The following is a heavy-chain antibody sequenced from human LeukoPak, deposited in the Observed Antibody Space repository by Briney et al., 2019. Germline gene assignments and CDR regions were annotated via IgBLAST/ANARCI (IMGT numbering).Heavy chain of an antibody. CDR1: GFTFSSYA. Sequence: GGSLRLSCAASGFTFSSYAMHWVRQAPGKGLEWVAVISYDGSNKYYADSVKGRFTISRDNSKNTLYLQMNSLRAEDTAVYYCARSGTHMYYYYYMDVWGKGTTVTVSS. D-gene: IGHD1/OR15-1a*01. CDR3: ARSGTHMYYYYYMDV. J-gene: IGHJ6*03. CDR2: ISYDGSNK. V-gene: IGHV3-30-3*01.